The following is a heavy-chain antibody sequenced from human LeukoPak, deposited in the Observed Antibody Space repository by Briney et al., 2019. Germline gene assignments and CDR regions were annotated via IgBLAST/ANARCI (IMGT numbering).Heavy chain of an antibody. CDR3: ARGGLEPVDY. J-gene: IGHJ4*02. D-gene: IGHD1-14*01. V-gene: IGHV3-74*01. CDR1: GFTFSRYW. CDR2: INEDGSTT. Sequence: GGSLRLSCAASGFTFSRYWMHWVRQAPGKGLVWVSRINEDGSTTSYADSVRGRFTISRANVKNTLYLQMNGLRAENAAVYYCARGGLEPVDYWGQGTLVTVSS.